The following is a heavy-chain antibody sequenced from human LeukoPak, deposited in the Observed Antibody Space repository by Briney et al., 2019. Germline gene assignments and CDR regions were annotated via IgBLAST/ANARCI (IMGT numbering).Heavy chain of an antibody. J-gene: IGHJ5*02. CDR1: GFTFSSYS. Sequence: PGGSLRLSCAASGFTFSSYSMNRVRQAPGKGLEWVSSISSSSSYIYYADSVKGRFTISRDNAKNSLYLQMNSLRAEDTAVYYCARVGYSGYGCNWFDPWGQGTLVTVSS. D-gene: IGHD5-12*01. V-gene: IGHV3-21*01. CDR3: ARVGYSGYGCNWFDP. CDR2: ISSSSSYI.